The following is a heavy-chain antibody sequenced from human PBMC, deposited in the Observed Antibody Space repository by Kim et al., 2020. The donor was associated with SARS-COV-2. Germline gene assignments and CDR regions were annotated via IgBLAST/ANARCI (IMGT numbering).Heavy chain of an antibody. Sequence: TPLKTRLTISKDTSKNQVVLTMTNMDPVDTATYYCARMLRYSSGWYYFDYWGQGTLVTVSS. J-gene: IGHJ4*02. D-gene: IGHD6-19*01. CDR3: ARMLRYSSGWYYFDY. V-gene: IGHV2-70*01.